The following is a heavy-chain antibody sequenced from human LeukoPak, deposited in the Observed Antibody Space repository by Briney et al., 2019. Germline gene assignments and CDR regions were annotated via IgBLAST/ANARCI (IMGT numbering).Heavy chain of an antibody. CDR1: GYTFTSYG. J-gene: IGHJ4*02. V-gene: IGHV1-18*01. D-gene: IGHD3-10*01. CDR3: ARDLGWSTNYYGSGSYYDY. Sequence: GASVKVSCKASGYTFTSYGISWVRQAPGQGLEWMGWISAYNGNTNSAQKLQGRVTMTTDTSTSTAYMELRSLRSDDTAVYYCARDLGWSTNYYGSGSYYDYWGQGTLVTVSS. CDR2: ISAYNGNT.